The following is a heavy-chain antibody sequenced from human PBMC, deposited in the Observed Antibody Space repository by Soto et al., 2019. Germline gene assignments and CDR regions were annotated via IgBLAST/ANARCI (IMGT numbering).Heavy chain of an antibody. J-gene: IGHJ4*02. D-gene: IGHD2-21*01. CDR2: IIPLFGKS. Sequence: VHLEQSGPEVTMPGSSVKVSCKASGGSFSNSGISWVRQAPGQGLQWIGGIIPLFGKSDYRQEFQGRVTLTTDESKTTAYMELSSLRFEDSATYYFAKDRAGDMSLWGQGTLVTVSS. CDR1: GGSFSNSG. CDR3: AKDRAGDMSL. V-gene: IGHV1-69*05.